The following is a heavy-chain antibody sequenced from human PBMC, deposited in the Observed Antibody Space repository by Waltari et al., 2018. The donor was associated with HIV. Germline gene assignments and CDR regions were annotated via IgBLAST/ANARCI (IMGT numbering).Heavy chain of an antibody. CDR1: GFLFKKAW. D-gene: IGHD2-15*01. V-gene: IGHV3-15*01. CDR2: IITEQVVGAT. Sequence: EVQLVESGGGLVKPGGSLRLSCAASGFLFKKAWMSWVRQAPGKGLEWVDRIITEQVVGATYYAAPVKGRFTIARDDSNNTLYLQMDGLNTEDSAVYYCTADLYVSDQYSHDYWGQGTLVTVSP. J-gene: IGHJ4*02. CDR3: TADLYVSDQYSHDY.